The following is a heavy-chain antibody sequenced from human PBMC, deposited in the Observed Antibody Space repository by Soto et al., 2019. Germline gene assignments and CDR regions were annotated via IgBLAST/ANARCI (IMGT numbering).Heavy chain of an antibody. J-gene: IGHJ5*02. D-gene: IGHD3-3*01. CDR3: TRDSGTIFGVGNWFDP. Sequence: GGSLRLSCTASGFTFGDYAMSWFRQAPGKGLEWVGFIRSKAYGGTTEYAASVKGRFTISRDDSKSIAYLQMNSLKTEDTAVYYCTRDSGTIFGVGNWFDPWGQGTLVTVSS. CDR2: IRSKAYGGTT. V-gene: IGHV3-49*03. CDR1: GFTFGDYA.